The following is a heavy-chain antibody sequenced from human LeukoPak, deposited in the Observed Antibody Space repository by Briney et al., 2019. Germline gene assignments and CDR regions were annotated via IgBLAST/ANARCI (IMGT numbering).Heavy chain of an antibody. CDR1: GGSISSSSYY. V-gene: IGHV4-39*01. CDR2: IYYSGST. D-gene: IGHD3-22*01. J-gene: IGHJ3*02. Sequence: PSETLSLTCTVSGGSISSSSYYWGWIRQPPGKGLEWIGSIYYSGSTYYNPSLKSRVTISVDTSKNQFSLKLSSVTAADTAVYYCASTSTYYYDSSGYIDAFDIWGQGTMVAVSS. CDR3: ASTSTYYYDSSGYIDAFDI.